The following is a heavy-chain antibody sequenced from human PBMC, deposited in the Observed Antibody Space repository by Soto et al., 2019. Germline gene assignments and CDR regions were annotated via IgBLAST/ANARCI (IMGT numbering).Heavy chain of an antibody. CDR1: GGSISSSSYY. D-gene: IGHD3-22*01. CDR2: IYYSGST. V-gene: IGHV4-39*01. CDR3: ASNDRKGRFDP. Sequence: QLQLQESGPGLVKPSETLSLTCTVSGGSISSSSYYWGWIRQPPGKGLEWIGSIYYSGSTYYNPSLKSRVTISVDTSKNQFSLKLSSVTAADTAVYYCASNDRKGRFDPWGQGTLVTVSS. J-gene: IGHJ5*02.